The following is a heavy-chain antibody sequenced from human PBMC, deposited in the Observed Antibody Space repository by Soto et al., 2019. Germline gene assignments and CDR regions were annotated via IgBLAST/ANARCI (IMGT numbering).Heavy chain of an antibody. V-gene: IGHV1-2*04. CDR2: INPNSGGT. CDR1: GYTFTGYY. Sequence: ASVKVSCKASGYTFTGYYMHWVRQAPGQGLEWMGWINPNSGGTNYAQKFQGWVTMTKNTLYLQMIGLRAEDTAVYYCVKGTEQYYHYIMDVWGQGTTVTVSS. J-gene: IGHJ6*02. CDR3: VKGTEQYYHYIMDV.